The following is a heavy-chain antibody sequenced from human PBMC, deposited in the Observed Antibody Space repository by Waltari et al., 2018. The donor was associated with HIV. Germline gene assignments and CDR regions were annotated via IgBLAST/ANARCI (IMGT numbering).Heavy chain of an antibody. D-gene: IGHD1-26*01. CDR1: GFTFSSYG. V-gene: IGHV3-33*01. J-gene: IGHJ3*02. CDR2: IWFHGNNK. CDR3: VASWEPAGNDGLDI. Sequence: QVQLVESGGGVVQPGKSLRLSCAASGFTFSSYGMHWVRQAPGKGLEWVAVIWFHGNNKYDANTVKGRFTISRDNSKNTLYLQLNSLRAEDTGVYYCVASWEPAGNDGLDIWGQGTTVTVSS.